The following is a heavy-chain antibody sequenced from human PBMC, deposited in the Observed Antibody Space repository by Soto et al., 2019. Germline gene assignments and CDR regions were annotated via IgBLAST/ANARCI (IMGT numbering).Heavy chain of an antibody. D-gene: IGHD1-7*01. J-gene: IGHJ6*03. V-gene: IGHV6-1*01. CDR2: TYYRSRWYN. CDR3: AGTTSHQWYYMDV. CDR1: GDSASSNSAA. Sequence: QTLSLTCAISGDSASSNSAAWNWIRLSPSRGLEWLARTYYRSRWYNDYAVSVRSRITVNPDTSKNQFSLQLTSVTPEDTAVYYCAGTTSHQWYYMDVWGKGTTVTAP.